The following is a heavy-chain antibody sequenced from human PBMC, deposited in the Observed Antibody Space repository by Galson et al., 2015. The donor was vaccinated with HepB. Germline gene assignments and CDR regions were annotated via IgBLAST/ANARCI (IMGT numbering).Heavy chain of an antibody. CDR3: ARLGNSGTYLGYYFDY. J-gene: IGHJ4*02. V-gene: IGHV5-51*01. Sequence: QSGAEVKKPGESLKISCKGSEYRFANYWIGWVRQMPGKGLEWMGIIYPGNSDIRYSPSFQGQVTISADKSIGIVYLQWSSLKASDTAMYYCARLGNSGTYLGYYFDYWGQGTRVTVPS. D-gene: IGHD1-26*01. CDR2: IYPGNSDI. CDR1: EYRFANYW.